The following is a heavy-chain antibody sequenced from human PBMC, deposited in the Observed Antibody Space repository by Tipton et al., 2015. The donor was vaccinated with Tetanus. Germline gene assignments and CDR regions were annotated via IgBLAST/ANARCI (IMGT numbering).Heavy chain of an antibody. CDR1: GGSIRSGDHQ. V-gene: IGHV4-61*08. J-gene: IGHJ4*02. Sequence: TLSLTCTVSGGSIRSGDHQWNWIRQPPGKGLEWLAYISPSGRSNSNYSLKSRITISQDKSKNQFSLKLTSVTAADTAVYYCARANYDFPNKGPFDVWGQGILVVVSS. D-gene: IGHD3-3*01. CDR2: ISPSGRS. CDR3: ARANYDFPNKGPFDV.